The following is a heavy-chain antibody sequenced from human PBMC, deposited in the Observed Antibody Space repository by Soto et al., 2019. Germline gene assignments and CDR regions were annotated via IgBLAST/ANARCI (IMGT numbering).Heavy chain of an antibody. CDR3: APALGNVARPFDH. Sequence: SETLSLTCLVSGVSISSSNYYWGWIRQPPGKGLEWIGTISYAGTTYYNPSLKSRVAISADTSNNHFSLKLTSVTAAETAVYFCAPALGNVARPFDHWGQGTLVTVSS. CDR2: ISYAGTT. CDR1: GVSISSSNYY. J-gene: IGHJ4*02. D-gene: IGHD6-6*01. V-gene: IGHV4-39*02.